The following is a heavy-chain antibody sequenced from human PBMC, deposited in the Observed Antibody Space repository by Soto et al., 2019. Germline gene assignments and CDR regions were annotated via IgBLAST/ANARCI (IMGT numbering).Heavy chain of an antibody. D-gene: IGHD6-13*01. CDR1: GGSISSSSYY. Sequence: SETMSLTCTVSGGSISSSSYYWGWIRQPPGKGLEWIGSIYYSGSTYYNPSLKSRVTISVDTSKNQFSLKLNSVSAADTAVYYCATSGSSTWYRGWFDPWGQGTLVTVSS. V-gene: IGHV4-39*01. J-gene: IGHJ5*02. CDR2: IYYSGST. CDR3: ATSGSSTWYRGWFDP.